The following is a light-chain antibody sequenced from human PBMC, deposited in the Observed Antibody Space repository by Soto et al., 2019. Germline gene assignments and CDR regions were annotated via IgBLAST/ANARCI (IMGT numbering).Light chain of an antibody. V-gene: IGLV2-23*01. CDR1: SCDVGSYNL. Sequence: QSALTQHASVSGSPGQSITISCTGTSCDVGSYNLVSWYQQHPGKAPKLMIYEGSKRPSGVSNRFSGSKSGNTASLTISGLQAEDEADYYCCSYAGSSTYVFGTGTKVTVL. CDR2: EGS. J-gene: IGLJ1*01. CDR3: CSYAGSSTYV.